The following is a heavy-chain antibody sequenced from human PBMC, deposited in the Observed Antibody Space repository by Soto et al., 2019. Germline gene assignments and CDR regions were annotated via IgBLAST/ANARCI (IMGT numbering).Heavy chain of an antibody. Sequence: TLSLTCSVSFGSVSIVGHYCTWIRQQPGKGLEWIGYIYYSGSTDYNPSLKSRVTISVDRSKNQFSLNLSSVTAADTAIYYCARESGGYDSSTRYGLDVWGQGTTVTVSS. CDR3: ARESGGYDSSTRYGLDV. D-gene: IGHD6-25*01. CDR1: FGSVSIVGHY. J-gene: IGHJ6*02. CDR2: IYYSGST. V-gene: IGHV4-31*03.